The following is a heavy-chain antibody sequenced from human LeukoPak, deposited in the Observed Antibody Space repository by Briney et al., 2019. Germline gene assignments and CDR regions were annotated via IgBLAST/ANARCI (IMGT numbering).Heavy chain of an antibody. J-gene: IGHJ4*02. CDR1: GFTVSAYA. CDR2: IYDDNT. D-gene: IGHD3-10*01. Sequence: AGGSLRLSCAASGFTVSAYAMAWVRQAPGEGLEGVSTIYDDNTYYADSVKGRFAISTDNSKNTLYLQMNSLRVEDTAVYFCAARKVRGVWFYLDYWGQGTLVTVSS. CDR3: AARKVRGVWFYLDY. V-gene: IGHV3-23*01.